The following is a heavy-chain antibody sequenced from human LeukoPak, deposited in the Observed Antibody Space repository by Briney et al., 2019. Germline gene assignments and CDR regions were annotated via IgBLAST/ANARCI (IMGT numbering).Heavy chain of an antibody. CDR1: GFFFSGHT. CDR3: VRKMKTGSSSGDYDY. CDR2: ISTSSTYI. V-gene: IGHV3-21*06. J-gene: IGHJ4*02. Sequence: PGGSLRLSCAGSGFFFSGHTMNWVRQAPGRGLEWVSSISTSSTYIYYTDSVKGRFTISRDNTKNSLFLQMSSLRAEDTATYYCVRKMKTGSSSGDYDYWGQGVLVTVSS. D-gene: IGHD1-1*01.